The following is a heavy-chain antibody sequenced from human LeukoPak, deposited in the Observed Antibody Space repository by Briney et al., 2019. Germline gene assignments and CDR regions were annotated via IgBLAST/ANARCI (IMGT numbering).Heavy chain of an antibody. D-gene: IGHD6-19*01. J-gene: IGHJ6*03. Sequence: PSETLSLTCTVSGGSISSSSYYWGWIRQPPGKGLEWIGSIYYSGSTYYNPSLKSRVTISVDTSKNQFSLKLSSVTAADTAVYYCARGIHLPYSSGWYRVYYYYYYMDVWGKGTTVTISS. CDR3: ARGIHLPYSSGWYRVYYYYYYMDV. CDR1: GGSISSSSYY. V-gene: IGHV4-39*07. CDR2: IYYSGST.